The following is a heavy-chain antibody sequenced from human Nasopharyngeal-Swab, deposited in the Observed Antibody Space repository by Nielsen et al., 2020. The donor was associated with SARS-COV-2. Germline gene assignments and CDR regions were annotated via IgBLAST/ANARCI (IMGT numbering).Heavy chain of an antibody. CDR1: GFTFSNFA. V-gene: IGHV3-30*04. D-gene: IGHD6-13*01. Sequence: GESLKISCAASGFTFSNFAMHWVRQTPGKGLEWVALTYFDGSKKYYGDSVKGRFTVSRDNSKNTLYLQMNSLRVEDTSVFYCARGSGTGSWNFDYWGQGALVTVSS. CDR2: TYFDGSKK. J-gene: IGHJ4*02. CDR3: ARGSGTGSWNFDY.